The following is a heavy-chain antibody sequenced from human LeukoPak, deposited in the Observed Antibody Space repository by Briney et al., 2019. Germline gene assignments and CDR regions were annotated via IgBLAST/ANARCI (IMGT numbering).Heavy chain of an antibody. CDR2: ISGSGGNT. Sequence: GGSLRLSCAASGFTFSSYAMSWVRQAPGKGLEWVSGISGSGGNTYYADSVKGRFTISRDNSKNTLFVQVNSLGTEDTAGYYCAKGSYYESSGSFYFYYWGQGTLVTVSS. CDR1: GFTFSSYA. D-gene: IGHD3-22*01. CDR3: AKGSYYESSGSFYFYY. V-gene: IGHV3-23*01. J-gene: IGHJ4*02.